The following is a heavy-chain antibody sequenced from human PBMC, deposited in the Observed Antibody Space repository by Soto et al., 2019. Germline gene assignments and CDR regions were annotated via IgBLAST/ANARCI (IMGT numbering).Heavy chain of an antibody. V-gene: IGHV4-30-4*01. CDR1: GGSISSGDYY. D-gene: IGHD3-10*01. CDR2: IYYSGST. Sequence: TLSLTCTVSGGSISSGDYYWSWIRQPPGKGLEWIGYIYYSGSTYYNPSLKSRVTISVDTSKNQFSLKLSSVTAADTAVYYCARGTGIDLRNGDLDYWGQGTLVTVSS. CDR3: ARGTGIDLRNGDLDY. J-gene: IGHJ4*02.